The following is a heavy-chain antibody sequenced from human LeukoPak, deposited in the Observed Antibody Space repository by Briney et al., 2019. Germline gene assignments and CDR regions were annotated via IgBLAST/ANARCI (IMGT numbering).Heavy chain of an antibody. CDR3: AGGVVVPAAIGYYYGIDV. Sequence: GGSLRLSCAASGFTVSSNYMSWVRQAPGKGLEWVAVIYSGGSTYYAASLKGRFTISRHNSKNTLYLQMNTLRAEDTAGYYCAGGVVVPAAIGYYYGIDVWGQGTTVTVSS. D-gene: IGHD2-2*01. J-gene: IGHJ6*02. CDR1: GFTVSSNY. V-gene: IGHV3-53*01. CDR2: IYSGGST.